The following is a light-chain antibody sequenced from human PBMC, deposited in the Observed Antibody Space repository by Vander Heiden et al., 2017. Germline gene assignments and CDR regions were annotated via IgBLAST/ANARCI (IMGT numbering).Light chain of an antibody. Sequence: DIVMTHLAHSLAGAQGERAIINCKSSQSVLYSSNNKNDLAWYQQKPGQPPKLLIYWASTRESGVPDRFSGSGSGTDFTLTISSLQAEDVAVYYCQQYYSTPLTFGGGTKVEIK. CDR1: QSVLYSSNNKND. CDR3: QQYYSTPLT. V-gene: IGKV4-1*01. CDR2: WAS. J-gene: IGKJ4*01.